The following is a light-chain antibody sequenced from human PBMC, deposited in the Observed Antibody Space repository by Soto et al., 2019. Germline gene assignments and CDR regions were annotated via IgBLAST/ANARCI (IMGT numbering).Light chain of an antibody. CDR1: QRILYSSNNKEK. J-gene: IGKJ5*01. V-gene: IGKV4-1*01. Sequence: DIVMTQSPDSLAVSLGERATINCKSSQRILYSSNNKEKLAWYQQKPGQPPKLLIYWASTRESGVPDRFSGSGSGTDFTLTISSLQAEDVAVYYCQQYYSTPLTFDQGTRLEIK. CDR2: WAS. CDR3: QQYYSTPLT.